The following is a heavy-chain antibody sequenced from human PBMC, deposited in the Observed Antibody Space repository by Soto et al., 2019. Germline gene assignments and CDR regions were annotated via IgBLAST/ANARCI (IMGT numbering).Heavy chain of an antibody. V-gene: IGHV4-61*01. Sequence: SETLSLTCTVSGGSVSSGSYYWSWIRQPPGKGLEWIGYIYSSGSTDYNPSLKSRVSISVDTSKNQFSLKVSSVTAADTAMYYCARVNPPCSGGSCYYPYNWFAPWGQGTLVTVSS. CDR1: GGSVSSGSYY. CDR3: ARVNPPCSGGSCYYPYNWFAP. CDR2: IYSSGST. J-gene: IGHJ5*02. D-gene: IGHD2-15*01.